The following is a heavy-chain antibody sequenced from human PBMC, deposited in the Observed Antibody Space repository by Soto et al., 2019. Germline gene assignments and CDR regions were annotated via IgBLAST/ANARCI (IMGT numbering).Heavy chain of an antibody. Sequence: GASVKVSCKASGNTVPNYAIHWVRQAPGQRPEWLGWINAGNGNTYYSEKFEGRVTFTRDTLATTVNMELTSLTYEDTAVYYCGRDQSGIGYYVDWFDPWGQGTLVTVSS. CDR1: GNTVPNYA. CDR2: INAGNGNT. V-gene: IGHV1-3*01. J-gene: IGHJ5*02. D-gene: IGHD3-10*02. CDR3: GRDQSGIGYYVDWFDP.